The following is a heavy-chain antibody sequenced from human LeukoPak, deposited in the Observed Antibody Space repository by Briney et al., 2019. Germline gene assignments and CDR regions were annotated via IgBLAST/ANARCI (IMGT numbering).Heavy chain of an antibody. J-gene: IGHJ4*02. CDR1: GFTFSNYW. D-gene: IGHD3-10*01. CDR2: IKQDESEK. Sequence: GGSLRLSCAASGFTFSNYWMTWVRQAPGKGLEWVANIKQDESEKYYVDSVKGRFTISRDNAKNSLYLQMNSLRAEDTAVYYCASDREYYYGSGSFDYWGQGTLVTVSS. CDR3: ASDREYYYGSGSFDY. V-gene: IGHV3-7*04.